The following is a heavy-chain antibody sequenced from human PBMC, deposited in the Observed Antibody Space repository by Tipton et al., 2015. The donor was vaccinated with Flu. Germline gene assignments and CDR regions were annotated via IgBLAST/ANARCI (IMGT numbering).Heavy chain of an antibody. V-gene: IGHV4-39*07. Sequence: TLSLTCTVSGASISSGTYYWNWIRQPPGQGLEWIGNVHRTGNPYYNPSLKSRVTMSVDPSKNQFSLRLSSVTAADTAVYYCARRDYSNYVSEPKNWFDPWGQGTLVTVSS. CDR2: VHRTGNP. CDR3: ARRDYSNYVSEPKNWFDP. D-gene: IGHD4-11*01. CDR1: GASISSGTYY. J-gene: IGHJ5*02.